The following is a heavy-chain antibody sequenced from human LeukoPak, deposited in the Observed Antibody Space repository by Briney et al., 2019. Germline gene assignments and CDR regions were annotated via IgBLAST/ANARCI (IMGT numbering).Heavy chain of an antibody. J-gene: IGHJ4*02. CDR3: ARTLYPKTEFDF. D-gene: IGHD1-14*01. V-gene: IGHV5-51*01. Sequence: GESLKISCKCSGYSFTRYCIAWVRPMPGKGLEWMGIIYPGDSDTRYNPSFQGQVTISADKSISTAYLQWSSLKASDTAMYYCARTLYPKTEFDFWGQGTLVTVSS. CDR2: IYPGDSDT. CDR1: GYSFTRYC.